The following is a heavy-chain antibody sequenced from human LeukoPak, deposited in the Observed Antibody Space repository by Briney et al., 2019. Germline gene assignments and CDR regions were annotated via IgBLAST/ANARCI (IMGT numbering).Heavy chain of an antibody. D-gene: IGHD5-12*01. CDR2: IYTSGST. CDR1: GGSISGGSYY. Sequence: SETLSLTCTVSGGSISGGSYYWSWIRQPAGKGLEWIGRIYTSGSTNYNPSLKSRVTISVDTSKNQFSLKLSSVTAADTAVYYCARVPIYSGYDWHWFDPWGQGTLVTVSS. CDR3: ARVPIYSGYDWHWFDP. V-gene: IGHV4-61*02. J-gene: IGHJ5*02.